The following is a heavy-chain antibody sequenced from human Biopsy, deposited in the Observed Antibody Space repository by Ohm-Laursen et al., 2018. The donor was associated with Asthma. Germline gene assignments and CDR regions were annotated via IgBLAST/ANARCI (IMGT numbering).Heavy chain of an antibody. V-gene: IGHV4-31*02. CDR3: ARPITGTRNAFDI. CDR2: IYDSGST. D-gene: IGHD1-20*01. J-gene: IGHJ3*02. CDR1: GGSISSGGYY. Sequence: SQTLSLTCRLSSGSGGSISSGGYYWSWIRQHPGKGLEWIGYIYDSGSTYYNPSLKSRLTIAVDPSKNQFSLKVTSVTAADTAVYYCARPITGTRNAFDIWGQGTMVTVSS.